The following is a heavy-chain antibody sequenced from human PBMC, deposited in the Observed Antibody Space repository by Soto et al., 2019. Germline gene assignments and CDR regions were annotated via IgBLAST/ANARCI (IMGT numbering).Heavy chain of an antibody. J-gene: IGHJ4*02. CDR1: GFIFSTFA. Sequence: EVQLLESGGDLVQPGGSLRLSCAASGFIFSTFAMSWVRQAPGKGLEWISAVTGSGGDSFHADSVKGRFTISRDNSKSTLYLQMISLTVDVTAVYYCAKGRDYSQTFIDSWGQGTLVMVSS. CDR3: AKGRDYSQTFIDS. CDR2: VTGSGGDS. V-gene: IGHV3-23*01. D-gene: IGHD2-15*01.